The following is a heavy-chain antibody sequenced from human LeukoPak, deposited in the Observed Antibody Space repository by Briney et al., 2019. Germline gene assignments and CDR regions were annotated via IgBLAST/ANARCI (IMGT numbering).Heavy chain of an antibody. J-gene: IGHJ4*02. CDR2: ISYDGSNK. CDR1: GFTFSSYG. D-gene: IGHD3-22*01. CDR3: AKGRYYYDSSGYQFDY. V-gene: IGHV3-30*18. Sequence: PEGSLRLSCAASGFTFSSYGMHWVRQAPGKGLEWVAVISYDGSNKYYADSVKGRFTISRDNSKNTLYLQMNSLRAEDTAVYYCAKGRYYYDSSGYQFDYWGQGTLVTVSS.